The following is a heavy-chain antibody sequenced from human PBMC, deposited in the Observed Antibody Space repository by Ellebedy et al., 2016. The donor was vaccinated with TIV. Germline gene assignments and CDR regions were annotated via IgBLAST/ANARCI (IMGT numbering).Heavy chain of an antibody. D-gene: IGHD3-10*01. J-gene: IGHJ4*02. V-gene: IGHV3-30*18. Sequence: GESLKISCAASGFTFNTYGMHWVRQAPGKGLEWVAVISYDGSNKYYADSVKGRFTISRDNSKNTVDLQMNSLRAEDTAGYYCAKGPFYGSGTMDYWGQGILVTVSS. CDR3: AKGPFYGSGTMDY. CDR1: GFTFNTYG. CDR2: ISYDGSNK.